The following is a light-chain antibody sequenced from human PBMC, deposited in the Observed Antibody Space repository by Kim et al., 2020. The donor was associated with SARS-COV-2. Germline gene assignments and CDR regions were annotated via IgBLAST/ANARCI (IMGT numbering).Light chain of an antibody. CDR1: QDIGSW. J-gene: IGKJ2*01. CDR2: RAS. Sequence: DIQMTQSPSSVAASVGDRVTVTCRASQDIGSWLAWYQQKPGKAPKLLIYRASILQSGVPSRFSGDGSGTDFTLTVRRLQPEDFAVYYCQQADSFPYTFGQGTKLEI. CDR3: QQADSFPYT. V-gene: IGKV1D-12*01.